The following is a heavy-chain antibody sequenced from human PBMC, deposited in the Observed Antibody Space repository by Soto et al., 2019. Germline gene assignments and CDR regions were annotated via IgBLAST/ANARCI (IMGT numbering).Heavy chain of an antibody. J-gene: IGHJ5*02. Sequence: QLQLQESGPGLVKPSETLSLTCTVSGGSISSSSYYWGWIRQPPGKGLEWIGSIYYSGSTYYNPSLKSRVTISVDTFKNQFSLKLSSVTAVDTAVYYCASPKIAFYNWFDPWGQGTLVTVSS. V-gene: IGHV4-39*01. CDR3: ASPKIAFYNWFDP. CDR1: GGSISSSSYY. D-gene: IGHD3-3*02. CDR2: IYYSGST.